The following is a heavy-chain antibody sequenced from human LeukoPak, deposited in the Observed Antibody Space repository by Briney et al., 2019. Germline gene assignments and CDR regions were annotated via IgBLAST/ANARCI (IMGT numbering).Heavy chain of an antibody. V-gene: IGHV4-39*07. CDR3: ARDFSSGWYYFDY. J-gene: IGHJ4*02. D-gene: IGHD6-19*01. Sequence: PSETPSLTCPVSGGSISSYYWGLNRQPPGKGLEWIGSIYHSGSTYYNPSLKSRVTISVDTSKNQFSLQLNSVTPEDTAVYYCARDFSSGWYYFDYWGQGTLVTVSS. CDR2: IYHSGST. CDR1: GGSISSYY.